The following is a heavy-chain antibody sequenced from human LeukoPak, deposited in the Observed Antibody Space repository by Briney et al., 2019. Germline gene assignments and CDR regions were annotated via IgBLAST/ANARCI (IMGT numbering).Heavy chain of an antibody. CDR1: GFTFTTFG. CDR2: ISPDGKIE. Sequence: GGSLRLSCAASGFTFTTFGIHWVRQAPGKGLEWVAAISPDGKIEYYTDSVKGRFTVSRDNSRNMIYLQMNSLRGEDSAVYFCAKINNDDDYWGQGALVTVSS. V-gene: IGHV3-30*18. D-gene: IGHD1/OR15-1a*01. CDR3: AKINNDDDY. J-gene: IGHJ4*02.